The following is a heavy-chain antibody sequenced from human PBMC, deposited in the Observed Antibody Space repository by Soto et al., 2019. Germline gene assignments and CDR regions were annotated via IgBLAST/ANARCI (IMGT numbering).Heavy chain of an antibody. V-gene: IGHV3-7*01. D-gene: IGHD3-3*01. CDR3: ARGATYYDFWSGFGYYYYGMEV. Sequence: GGSLRLSCAASGFTFSSYWMSWVRQAPGKGLEWVANRKQDGSEKYYVESVKGRFTISRDNAKNSLYLQMNSLRPEDTAVYYCARGATYYDFWSGFGYYYYGMEVWGQGTTVTVSS. CDR2: RKQDGSEK. CDR1: GFTFSSYW. J-gene: IGHJ6*02.